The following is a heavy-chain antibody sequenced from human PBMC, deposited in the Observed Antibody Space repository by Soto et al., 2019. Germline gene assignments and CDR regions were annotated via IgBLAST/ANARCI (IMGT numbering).Heavy chain of an antibody. CDR2: ISSSSSYI. J-gene: IGHJ4*02. Sequence: EVQLVESGGGLVKPGGSLRLSCAASGFTFSSYSMNWVRQAPGKGLEWVSSISSSSSYIYYADSVKGRFTISRDNAKNSLYLQMNSLRAEDTAVYYCAREYSGYEPTFDYWGQGTLVTVSS. CDR1: GFTFSSYS. V-gene: IGHV3-21*01. CDR3: AREYSGYEPTFDY. D-gene: IGHD5-12*01.